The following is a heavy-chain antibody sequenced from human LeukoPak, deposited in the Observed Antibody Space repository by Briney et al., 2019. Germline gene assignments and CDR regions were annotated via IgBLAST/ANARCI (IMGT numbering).Heavy chain of an antibody. V-gene: IGHV3-23*01. D-gene: IGHD4-17*01. CDR2: ISGSGGST. CDR1: GFTFSSYA. Sequence: GGSLRLSCAASGFTFSSYAMSWVRQAPGQGLEWVSGISGSGGSTYYADSVKGRFTISRDNSKNTLYLQMNSLRAEDTAVYYCAKGVDYGRPGYFDYWGQGTLVTVSS. J-gene: IGHJ4*02. CDR3: AKGVDYGRPGYFDY.